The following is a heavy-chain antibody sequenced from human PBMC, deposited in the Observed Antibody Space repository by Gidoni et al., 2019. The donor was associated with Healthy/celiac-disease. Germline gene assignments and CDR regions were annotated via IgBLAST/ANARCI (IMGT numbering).Heavy chain of an antibody. Sequence: QVQLVQSGAAVKKPGSSLKVSCKASGGPFSSYAISWVRQAPGQGLEWMGGIIPIFGTANYAQKFQGRVTITADESTSTAYMELSSLRSEDTAVYYCARASTYYDFWSGPYYFDYWGQGTLVTVSS. D-gene: IGHD3-3*01. CDR1: GGPFSSYA. J-gene: IGHJ4*02. CDR2: IIPIFGTA. CDR3: ARASTYYDFWSGPYYFDY. V-gene: IGHV1-69*01.